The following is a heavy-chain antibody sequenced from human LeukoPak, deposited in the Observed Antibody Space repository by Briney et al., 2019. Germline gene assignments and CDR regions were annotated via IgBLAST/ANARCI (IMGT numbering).Heavy chain of an antibody. V-gene: IGHV4-39*07. CDR3: ARVHDSGYYSVFDY. J-gene: IGHJ4*02. D-gene: IGHD3-22*01. CDR1: GGSISSSSYY. Sequence: SETLSLTCTVSGGSISSSSYYWGWIRQPPGKGLEWIGSIYYSGSTYYNPSLKSRVTISVDTSKNQFFLKLSSVTAADTALYYCARVHDSGYYSVFDYWGQGTLVPVSS. CDR2: IYYSGST.